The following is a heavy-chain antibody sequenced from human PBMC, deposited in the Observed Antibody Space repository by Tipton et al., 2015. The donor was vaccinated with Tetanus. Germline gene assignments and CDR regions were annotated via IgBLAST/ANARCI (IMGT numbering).Heavy chain of an antibody. CDR2: IKSKPDGGTT. J-gene: IGHJ4*02. Sequence: SLRLSCAASGFIFSNAWMNWVRQAPGKGLEWVGRIKSKPDGGTTDYTAPVKGRFTILRDDSKNTLHLQMNSLRTEDTAVYYCTTDGGMRYQLLPTPFDYWGQGTLVTVSS. D-gene: IGHD2-2*01. CDR1: GFIFSNAW. CDR3: TTDGGMRYQLLPTPFDY. V-gene: IGHV3-15*07.